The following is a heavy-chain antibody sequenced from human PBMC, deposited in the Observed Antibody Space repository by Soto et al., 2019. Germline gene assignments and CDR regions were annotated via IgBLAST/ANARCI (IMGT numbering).Heavy chain of an antibody. V-gene: IGHV1-69*13. D-gene: IGHD3-22*01. CDR2: IIPIFGTA. Sequence: SVKVSCKASGGTFSSYAISWVRQAPGQGLEWMGGIIPIFGTADYAQKFQGRVTITADESTSTAYMELSSLRSEDKAVYYCARASSRNNYYDSSGYMGYYFDYWGQGTLVTVSS. CDR1: GGTFSSYA. J-gene: IGHJ4*02. CDR3: ARASSRNNYYDSSGYMGYYFDY.